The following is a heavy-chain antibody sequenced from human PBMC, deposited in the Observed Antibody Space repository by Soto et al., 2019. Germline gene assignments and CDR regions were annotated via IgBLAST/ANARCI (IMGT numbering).Heavy chain of an antibody. CDR1: GCTFTSSA. J-gene: IGHJ4*02. V-gene: IGHV1-58*01. CDR3: AAGPMIGGYYYFDY. Sequence: SVKVSCKASGCTFTSSALQWVRQARGQRLEWIGWIVVGSGNTNYAQKFQERVTITRDMSTSTAYMELSSLRSEDTAVYYCAAGPMIGGYYYFDYWGQGTLVTVSS. D-gene: IGHD2-21*01. CDR2: IVVGSGNT.